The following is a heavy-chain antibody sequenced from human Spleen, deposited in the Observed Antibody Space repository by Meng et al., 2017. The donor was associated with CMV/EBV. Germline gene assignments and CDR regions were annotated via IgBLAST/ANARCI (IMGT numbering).Heavy chain of an antibody. Sequence: ASVKVSCKASGYTFTDYYVNWVRQAPGQGLEWMGSINPKNGGTHYAQKFQGRVTMTRDTSIITAYMELSSLGSDDTAVYYCAVAGNNWFDPWGQGTLVTVSS. J-gene: IGHJ5*02. D-gene: IGHD6-19*01. CDR2: INPKNGGT. CDR1: GYTFTDYY. V-gene: IGHV1-2*02. CDR3: AVAGNNWFDP.